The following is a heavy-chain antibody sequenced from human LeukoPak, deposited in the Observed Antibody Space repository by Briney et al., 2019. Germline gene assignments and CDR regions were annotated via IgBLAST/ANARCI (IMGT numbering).Heavy chain of an antibody. Sequence: SETLSLTCTVSGGSIGTFYWSWIRRPPGKGLEWIGYTYYTGSTNYNPSLKSRVTISVDTSKNQVSLRLTSVTAADTAVYYCVREQRSYDFSSSFYVAHGMDVWGQGTTVIVSS. J-gene: IGHJ6*02. CDR2: TYYTGST. D-gene: IGHD3-3*01. CDR3: VREQRSYDFSSSFYVAHGMDV. CDR1: GGSIGTFY. V-gene: IGHV4-59*01.